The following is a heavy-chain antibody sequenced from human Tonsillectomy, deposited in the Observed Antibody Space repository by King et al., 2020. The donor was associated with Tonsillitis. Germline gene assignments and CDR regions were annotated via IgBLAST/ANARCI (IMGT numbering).Heavy chain of an antibody. V-gene: IGHV3-9*01. CDR2: ISWNRGSI. D-gene: IGHD6-6*01. CDR1: GFTLDDYA. J-gene: IGHJ3*02. CDR3: AKDMRIAARRGAFDI. Sequence: VQLVESGGGLVQPGRSLRLSCAASGFTLDDYAMHWVRQAPGKGLEWVSGISWNRGSICDADSVKGRFTISRDNAKNSLYLQMNSLRAEDTALYYCAKDMRIAARRGAFDIWGQGTMVTVSS.